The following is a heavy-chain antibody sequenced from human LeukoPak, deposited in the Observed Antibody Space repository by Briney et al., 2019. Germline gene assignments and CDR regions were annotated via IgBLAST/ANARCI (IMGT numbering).Heavy chain of an antibody. Sequence: GGSLRLSCAASGFTFKLYWMHWFRQVPGKGPVWVARVNDDGSDTVYADSVKGRFTISRDDAKNMLFLQMNSLRGEDTAVYHCVRGGPSTWFWGQGTLVTVSS. D-gene: IGHD3-22*01. CDR3: VRGGPSTWF. J-gene: IGHJ4*02. V-gene: IGHV3-74*01. CDR2: VNDDGSDT. CDR1: GFTFKLYW.